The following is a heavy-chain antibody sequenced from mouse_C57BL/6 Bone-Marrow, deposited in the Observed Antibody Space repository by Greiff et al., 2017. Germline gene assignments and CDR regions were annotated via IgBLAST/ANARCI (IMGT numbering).Heavy chain of an antibody. Sequence: QVQLKESGAELARPGASVKLSCKASGYTFTSYGISWVKQRTGQGLEWIGEIYPRSGNTYYNEKFKGKATLTAAKSSSTAYMELRSLTAEDSAVYFCAREGSQATGGDYWGQGTSVTVSS. CDR3: AREGSQATGGDY. J-gene: IGHJ4*01. CDR2: IYPRSGNT. V-gene: IGHV1-81*01. D-gene: IGHD3-2*02. CDR1: GYTFTSYG.